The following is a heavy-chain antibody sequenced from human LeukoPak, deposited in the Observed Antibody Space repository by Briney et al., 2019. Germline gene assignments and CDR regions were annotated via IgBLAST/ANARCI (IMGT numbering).Heavy chain of an antibody. CDR1: GFTFSDHW. CDR3: ARVDGNIAYRPVED. J-gene: IGHJ4*02. CDR2: INQDGSEI. V-gene: IGHV3-7*01. Sequence: GYLRLSCTTSGFTFSDHWMSWVRQAPGKGLEWVGNINQDGSEINYLESVKGRLSITRDNAKNSLFLHMNNLRVEDTAKYYCARVDGNIAYRPVEDWGQGTLVTVSS. D-gene: IGHD3-16*01.